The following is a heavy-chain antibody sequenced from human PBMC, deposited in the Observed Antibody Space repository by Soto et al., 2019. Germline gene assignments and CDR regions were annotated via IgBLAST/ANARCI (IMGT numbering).Heavy chain of an antibody. CDR3: ARGKLSDYVWGSYRYHFDY. CDR2: INHSGST. J-gene: IGHJ4*02. Sequence: ETLSLTCAVYGGSFSGYYWSWIRQPPGKGLEWIGEINHSGSTNYNPSLKSRVTISVDTSKNQFSLKLSSVTAADTAVYYCARGKLSDYVWGSYRYHFDYWGQGTVVTVSS. V-gene: IGHV4-34*01. D-gene: IGHD3-16*02. CDR1: GGSFSGYY.